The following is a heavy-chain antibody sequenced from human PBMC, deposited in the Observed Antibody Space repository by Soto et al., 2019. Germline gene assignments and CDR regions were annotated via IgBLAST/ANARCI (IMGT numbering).Heavy chain of an antibody. Sequence: SETLSLTCTVSGGSVSSGSYYWSWIRQPPGKGLEWIGYIYYSGSTNYNPSLKSRVTISVDTSKNQISLKLSSVTAADTAVYYWSGGRESDAFDIWGQGTMVTVSS. CDR1: GGSVSSGSYY. V-gene: IGHV4-61*01. CDR2: IYYSGST. CDR3: SGGRESDAFDI. D-gene: IGHD3-10*01. J-gene: IGHJ3*02.